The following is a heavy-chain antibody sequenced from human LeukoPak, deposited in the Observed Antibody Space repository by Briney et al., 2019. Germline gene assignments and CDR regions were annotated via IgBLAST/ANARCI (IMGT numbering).Heavy chain of an antibody. CDR2: ISSSGYTI. Sequence: GGSLRLSCAASGFTFDDYFMSWVRQAPGKGLEWVAYISSSGYTIAYPDSVKGRFTISRDSDKSSVFLQMNSLRVEDTAIYYCAKDAGSFFDHWGQGTLVTVSS. CDR3: AKDAGSFFDH. CDR1: GFTFDDYF. V-gene: IGHV3-11*04. J-gene: IGHJ4*02. D-gene: IGHD3-10*01.